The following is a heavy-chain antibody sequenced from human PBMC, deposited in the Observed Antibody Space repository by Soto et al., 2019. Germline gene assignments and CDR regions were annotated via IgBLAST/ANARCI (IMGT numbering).Heavy chain of an antibody. V-gene: IGHV4-30-2*01. CDR3: ARVRGSGSQGNYYYYGMDV. CDR1: GRSIRSAGYS. CDR2: IYHSGST. J-gene: IGHJ6*02. Sequence: TLSLTCAVTGRSIRSAGYSWSWSRQPPGKGPEWIGYIYHSGSTYYNPSLKSRVTISVDRSKNQFSLKLSSVTAADTAVYYCARVRGSGSQGNYYYYGMDVWGQGTTVT. D-gene: IGHD3-10*01.